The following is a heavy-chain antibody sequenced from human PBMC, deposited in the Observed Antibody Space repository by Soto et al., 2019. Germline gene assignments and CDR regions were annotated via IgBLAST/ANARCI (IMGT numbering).Heavy chain of an antibody. CDR2: LYYGGST. V-gene: IGHV4-39*01. CDR1: GGSINRNDSF. Sequence: SETLCLTCSVSGGSINRNDSFWGWVRQSPGKGLEWIGSLYYGGSTFYNPSLKSRVTISLDPSKNQFSLCLTSVAAADAPISYRARRLPVGATSIRDPRG. J-gene: IGHJ5*02. CDR3: ARRLPVGATSIRDP. D-gene: IGHD1-26*01.